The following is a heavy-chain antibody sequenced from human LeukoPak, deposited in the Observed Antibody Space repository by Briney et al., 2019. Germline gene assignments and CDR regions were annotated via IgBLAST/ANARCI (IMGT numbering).Heavy chain of an antibody. Sequence: SQTLSLTCTVSGGSISSGGYYWSWIRQHPGKGLEWIGYIYYSGSTYHNPSLKSRVTISVDTSKNQFSLKLSSVTAADTAVYYCARVHSRLLELRWFDPWGQGTLVTVSS. CDR2: IYYSGST. V-gene: IGHV4-31*03. CDR3: ARVHSRLLELRWFDP. J-gene: IGHJ5*02. CDR1: GGSISSGGYY. D-gene: IGHD3-10*01.